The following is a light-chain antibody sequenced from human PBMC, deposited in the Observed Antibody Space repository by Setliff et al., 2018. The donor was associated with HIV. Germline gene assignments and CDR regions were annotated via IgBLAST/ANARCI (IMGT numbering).Light chain of an antibody. V-gene: IGLV2-14*03. Sequence: QSALTQPASVSGSPGQSISISCSGSHTDIGAYNYVSWYQQHPGKVPRLIIYEVSHRPSGVSDRISGAKSGNTASLFISGLQAEDEATYYCSSYSTRNTCVLFGGGT. J-gene: IGLJ3*02. CDR1: HTDIGAYNY. CDR2: EVS. CDR3: SSYSTRNTCVL.